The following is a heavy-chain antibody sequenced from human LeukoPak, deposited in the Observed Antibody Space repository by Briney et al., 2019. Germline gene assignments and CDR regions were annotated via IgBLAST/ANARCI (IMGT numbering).Heavy chain of an antibody. J-gene: IGHJ3*02. D-gene: IGHD3-22*01. CDR1: GFTFSNYG. CDR2: IWNDGSNK. Sequence: GRSLRLSCAVSGFTFSNYGMHWVRQAPGKGLEWVAVIWNDGSNKYYADSVKGRFTISRDNSKNTLYLQMNSLRAEDTAVYYCARIHSLYYYNSSGYGAFDIWGQGTMVTVSS. CDR3: ARIHSLYYYNSSGYGAFDI. V-gene: IGHV3-33*08.